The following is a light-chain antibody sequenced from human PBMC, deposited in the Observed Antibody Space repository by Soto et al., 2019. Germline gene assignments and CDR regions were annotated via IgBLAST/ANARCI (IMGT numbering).Light chain of an antibody. CDR3: QQFNNYLRLT. CDR2: DAS. V-gene: IGKV1D-13*01. CDR1: QGISSA. Sequence: AIQLTQSPSSLSASVGDRVTITCRASQGISSALAWYQQKPGKAPKLLIYDASSLESGVPSRFSGSGSGTDFTLTISSLQPEDFATYYCQQFNNYLRLTFGGGTKVEIK. J-gene: IGKJ4*01.